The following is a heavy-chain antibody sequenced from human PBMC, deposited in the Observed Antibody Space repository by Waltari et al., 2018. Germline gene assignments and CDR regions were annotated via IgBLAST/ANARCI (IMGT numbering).Heavy chain of an antibody. CDR1: GFSISGYW. D-gene: IGHD6-6*01. J-gene: IGHJ4*02. Sequence: EVQLVESGGGLIQPGGSLRLSCAASGFSISGYWMHWCRLPPGKGRVWVSRIQSEGRSTSDVDSVRGRFTGSRDNAKNTVYLQMNSLRADDTGVYFCARDGLGSSHDYWGQGTLVTVSS. CDR2: IQSEGRST. CDR3: ARDGLGSSHDY. V-gene: IGHV3-74*01.